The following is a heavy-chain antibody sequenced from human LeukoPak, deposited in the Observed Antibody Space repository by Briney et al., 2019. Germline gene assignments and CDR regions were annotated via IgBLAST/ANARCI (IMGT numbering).Heavy chain of an antibody. CDR2: IYWDDDK. V-gene: IGHV2-5*02. Sequence: GSGPTLVKPTQTLTLTCTFSGFSRNTSGMGVGWIRQPPGKALEWLALIYWDDDKRYSPSLKSRLTITKDTSKNQVLLTMTNMDPMDSATYYCAHSLSGSGFDYWGQGTLVTVSS. D-gene: IGHD3-10*01. CDR1: GFSRNTSGMG. J-gene: IGHJ4*02. CDR3: AHSLSGSGFDY.